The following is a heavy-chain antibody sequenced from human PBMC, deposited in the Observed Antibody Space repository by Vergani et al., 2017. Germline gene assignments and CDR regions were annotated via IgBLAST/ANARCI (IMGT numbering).Heavy chain of an antibody. J-gene: IGHJ4*02. CDR1: GFTFSSHW. CDR2: IKQDGSEK. D-gene: IGHD4-11*01. V-gene: IGHV3-7*01. CDR3: ARASTASFDY. Sequence: EVQLVESGGDLVQPGGSLRLSCAGSGFTFSSHWMSWVRQAPGKGLEWVANIKQDGSEKYYVDSVKVRFTISRDNAKNSLFLQMNSLRAEDTAVYYCARASTASFDYWGQGTLVTVSS.